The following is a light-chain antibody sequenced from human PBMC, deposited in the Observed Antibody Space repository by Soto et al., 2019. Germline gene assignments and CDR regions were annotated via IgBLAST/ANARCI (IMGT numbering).Light chain of an antibody. V-gene: IGLV1-40*01. CDR1: SSNIGAGYD. CDR3: QSYDSSLSGSHV. J-gene: IGLJ1*01. CDR2: GNS. Sequence: QSVLTQPPSVSGAPGQRVTISCTGSSSNIGAGYDVHWYQQLPETAPKLLIYGNSNRPSGVPDRFSGSKSGTSASLAITGLQAEDEADYYCQSYDSSLSGSHVFGNGTKVTVL.